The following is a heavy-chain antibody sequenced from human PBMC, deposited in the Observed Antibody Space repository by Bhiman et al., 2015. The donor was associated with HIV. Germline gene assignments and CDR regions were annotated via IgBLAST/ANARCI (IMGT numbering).Heavy chain of an antibody. J-gene: IGHJ6*02. CDR2: ISGTGTII. V-gene: IGHV3-48*04. D-gene: IGHD5-18*01. CDR1: RFTFSSNS. CDR3: ARDLMDTGMVRVVVYGMDV. Sequence: EVQLVESGGGLVQPGGSLRLSCAASRFTFSSNSMNWVRQAPGKGLEWVSCISGTGTIIHYADSVKGRFTISRDNAKNSLYLQMNSLRAEDTAVYYCARDLMDTGMVRVVVYGMDVWGQGTTVTVSS.